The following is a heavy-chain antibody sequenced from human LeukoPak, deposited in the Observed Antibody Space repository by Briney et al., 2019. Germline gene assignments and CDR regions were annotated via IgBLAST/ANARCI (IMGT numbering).Heavy chain of an antibody. D-gene: IGHD6-13*01. CDR3: VSWLPLRAADPLNH. V-gene: IGHV3-43*01. J-gene: IGHJ5*02. CDR1: GFTFDDHT. CDR2: ISRDGTNT. Sequence: GGSLRLSCAASGFTFDDHTMYWVRQAPGKGLEWVSLISRDGTNTYYTDSVRGRFTISRDNAKNSLYLHMNSLRAEDTALYYCVSWLPLRAADPLNHWGQGTLVTVSS.